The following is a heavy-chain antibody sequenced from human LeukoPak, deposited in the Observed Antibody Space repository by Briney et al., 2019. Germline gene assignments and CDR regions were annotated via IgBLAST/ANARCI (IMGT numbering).Heavy chain of an antibody. CDR3: ARDLGIVNYYYMDV. CDR2: ISAYNGNT. D-gene: IGHD3-16*02. CDR1: GYTFTSYG. Sequence: ASVKVSCKASGYTFTSYGISWVRQAPGQGLEWMGWISAYNGNTNYAQKLQGRVTMATDTSTSTAYMELRSLRSDDTAVYYCARDLGIVNYYYMDVWGKGTTVTISS. J-gene: IGHJ6*03. V-gene: IGHV1-18*01.